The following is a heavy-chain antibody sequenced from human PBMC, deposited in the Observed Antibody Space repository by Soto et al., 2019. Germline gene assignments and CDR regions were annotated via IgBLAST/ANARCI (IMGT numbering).Heavy chain of an antibody. V-gene: IGHV3-53*01. CDR1: GFTVSSNY. D-gene: IGHD1-26*01. J-gene: IGHJ4*02. Sequence: GGSLRLSCAASGFTVSSNYMSWVRQAPGKGLEWVSVIYSGGSTYYADSVKGRFTISRDNSKNTLYLQMNSLRAEDTAVYYCASTYSGSYYFDYWGQGTLVTVS. CDR2: IYSGGST. CDR3: ASTYSGSYYFDY.